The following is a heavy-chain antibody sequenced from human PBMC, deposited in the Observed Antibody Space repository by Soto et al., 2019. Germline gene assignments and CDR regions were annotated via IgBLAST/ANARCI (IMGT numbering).Heavy chain of an antibody. J-gene: IGHJ5*02. V-gene: IGHV5-51*03. CDR3: ARFGVPALSHILFDL. Sequence: EVQLVQSGAEVKKPGDSLKMSCQGSGYSFSDYWIGWVRQMPGKGLEWMGIIYPGDSQTKYSPSFQGQVTMSADISTALLYSSCLKVSDRAMSYCARFGVPALSHILFDLWGQGTLVTVSS. CDR1: GYSFSDYW. CDR2: IYPGDSQT. D-gene: IGHD3-16*01.